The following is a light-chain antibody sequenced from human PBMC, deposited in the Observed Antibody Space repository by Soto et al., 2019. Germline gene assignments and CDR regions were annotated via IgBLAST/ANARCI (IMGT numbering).Light chain of an antibody. J-gene: IGLJ2*01. CDR1: SSDVGRYNL. CDR3: CSYAGSSTWK. Sequence: QSALTQPASVSGSPGQSITISCTGTSSDVGRYNLVSWYQQHPGKAPKLMIYEGSKRPSGVSNRFSGSKSGNTASLTISGLQAEDEADYYRCSYAGSSTWKFGGGTKLPVL. V-gene: IGLV2-23*01. CDR2: EGS.